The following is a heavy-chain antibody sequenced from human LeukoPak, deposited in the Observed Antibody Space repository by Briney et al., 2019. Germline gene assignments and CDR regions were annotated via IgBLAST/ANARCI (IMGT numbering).Heavy chain of an antibody. CDR2: ISGSGGNT. CDR3: TTAIIAAAGPGRLWNY. D-gene: IGHD6-13*01. V-gene: IGHV3-23*01. CDR1: GFTFSSYA. Sequence: GSLRLSCAASGFTFSSYALSWVRQAPGKGLQWVSAISGSGGNTYYADSVKGRFTISRDNSKNTLYLQINSLRAEDTAVYYCTTAIIAAAGPGRLWNYWGQGTLVTVSS. J-gene: IGHJ4*02.